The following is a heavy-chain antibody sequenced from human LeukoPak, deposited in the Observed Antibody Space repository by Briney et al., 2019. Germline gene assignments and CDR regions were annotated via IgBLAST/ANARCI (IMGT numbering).Heavy chain of an antibody. CDR1: GFTFSSYV. Sequence: GGSLRLSCAASGFTFSSYVMHWVRQAPGKGLEWVAIISYDGSNEYYADSVKGRFTISRDNSKKTFFLQMNSLRAADTAVYYGAKIKGPSSRSSLDYGAQEPRATVSS. CDR2: ISYDGSNE. V-gene: IGHV3-30*04. CDR3: AKIKGPSSRSSLDY. J-gene: IGHJ4*02.